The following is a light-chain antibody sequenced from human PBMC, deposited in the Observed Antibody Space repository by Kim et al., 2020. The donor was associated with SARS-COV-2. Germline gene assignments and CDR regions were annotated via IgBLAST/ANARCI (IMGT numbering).Light chain of an antibody. CDR2: WAS. CDR3: QQYYDTPLT. J-gene: IGKJ4*01. V-gene: IGKV4-1*01. Sequence: DIVMTQSPDSLAVSLGERATINCKSSQSVLYSSNNKNYLAWYQQKPGQPPKLLIYWASTRESGVTDRFSGSGSGTDFTLTISSLQAEDVAVYYCQQYYDTPLTFGGGTKVDIK. CDR1: QSVLYSSNNKNY.